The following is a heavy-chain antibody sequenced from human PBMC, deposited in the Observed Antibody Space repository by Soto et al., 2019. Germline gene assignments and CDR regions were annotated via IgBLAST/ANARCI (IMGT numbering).Heavy chain of an antibody. D-gene: IGHD3-22*01. J-gene: IGHJ4*02. CDR2: ISYDGSNK. Sequence: GGSLRLSCAASGFTFSSYGMHWVRQVPGKGLEWVAVISYDGSNKYYADSVKGRFTISRDNSKNTLYLQMNSLRAEDTAVYYCAKGADSSGYWFDYWGQGTLVTVSS. CDR1: GFTFSSYG. V-gene: IGHV3-30*18. CDR3: AKGADSSGYWFDY.